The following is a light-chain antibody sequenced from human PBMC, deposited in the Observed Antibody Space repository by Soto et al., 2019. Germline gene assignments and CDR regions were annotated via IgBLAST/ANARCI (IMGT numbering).Light chain of an antibody. J-gene: IGKJ2*01. CDR3: QQCGPSLKYT. CDR2: GAS. CDR1: QAVTGNY. V-gene: IGKV3-20*01. Sequence: EVVLTQSPDTLSLSPGERATLSCRASQAVTGNYLAWYQQKPGQAPRLLIYGASNRATGIPARFSGSGSGTDFTLTISRLEPEDFAVYYCQQCGPSLKYTFGQGTQLEIK.